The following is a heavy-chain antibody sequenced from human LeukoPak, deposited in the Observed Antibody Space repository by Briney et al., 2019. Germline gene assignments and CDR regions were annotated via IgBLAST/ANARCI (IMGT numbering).Heavy chain of an antibody. D-gene: IGHD3-9*01. CDR2: INTSGST. Sequence: SQTLSLTCTVSGGSISSGSYYWSWIRQPAGKGLEWIGRINTSGSTNYNPSLKSRVTISVDTSKNQFSLKLSSVTAADTAVYYCARGPLYYDILTGYVDYWGQGTLVTVSS. CDR1: GGSISSGSYY. V-gene: IGHV4-61*02. CDR3: ARGPLYYDILTGYVDY. J-gene: IGHJ4*02.